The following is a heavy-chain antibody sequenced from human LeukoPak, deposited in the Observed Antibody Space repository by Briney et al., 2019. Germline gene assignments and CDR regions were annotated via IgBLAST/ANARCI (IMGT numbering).Heavy chain of an antibody. CDR2: ISPEGSTT. D-gene: IGHD3-22*01. Sequence: GGSLRLSCAASGFTFSSKWMHWVRQRPGRGLEWVSRISPEGSTTTHADSVKARFTISRDNAKNTLFLQMNSLRAEDTAVYYCVRDSYTDYYHSYGDDFDFWGQGTLVTVSS. CDR3: VRDSYTDYYHSYGDDFDF. V-gene: IGHV3-74*01. CDR1: GFTFSSKW. J-gene: IGHJ4*02.